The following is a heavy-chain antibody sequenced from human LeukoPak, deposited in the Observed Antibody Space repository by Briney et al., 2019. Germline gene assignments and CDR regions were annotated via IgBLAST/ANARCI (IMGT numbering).Heavy chain of an antibody. CDR3: ARDGEYSYGYGFDY. CDR2: IYSGDRT. CDR1: GFTFSSSW. Sequence: GGSLRLSCAASGFTFSSSWMYWVRQAPGKGLEWVSVIYSGDRTYYADSVKGRFTISGDTSKNTVYLQMNSLRPEETAVYYCARDGEYSYGYGFDYWGQGTLVTVSS. D-gene: IGHD5-18*01. J-gene: IGHJ4*02. V-gene: IGHV3-66*01.